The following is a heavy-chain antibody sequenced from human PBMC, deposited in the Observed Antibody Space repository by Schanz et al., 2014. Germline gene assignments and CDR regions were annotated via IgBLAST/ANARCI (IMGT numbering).Heavy chain of an antibody. J-gene: IGHJ4*02. CDR1: GFTFSDYY. CDR3: ERSRWDTLYVGYYFDY. CDR2: ISGSATTI. V-gene: IGHV3-11*01. Sequence: QVHLVESGGGLVKPGGSLRLSCAASGFTFSDYYMSWIRQAPGKGLEWVSYISGSATTIYYADSVKGRFTISRDNAKNSLYLQMQRMRPEDTAVYYWERSRWDTLYVGYYFDYWGQGTLVTVSS. D-gene: IGHD1-26*01.